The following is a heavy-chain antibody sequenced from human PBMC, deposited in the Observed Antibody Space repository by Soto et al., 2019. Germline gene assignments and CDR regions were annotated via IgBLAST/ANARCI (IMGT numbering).Heavy chain of an antibody. V-gene: IGHV3-23*01. CDR1: TFNFRNFA. J-gene: IGHJ4*02. Sequence: EAQLLESGGGLVQPGGSLRLSCAASTFNFRNFAMSWVRQAPGKGLEWVSSISGSGGRTYFADSVKGRFTISRDNSKNMLYLEMSNLRAEDTALYYCTNTPTYSSGWYDYWGQGALVTVSS. D-gene: IGHD6-19*01. CDR2: ISGSGGRT. CDR3: TNTPTYSSGWYDY.